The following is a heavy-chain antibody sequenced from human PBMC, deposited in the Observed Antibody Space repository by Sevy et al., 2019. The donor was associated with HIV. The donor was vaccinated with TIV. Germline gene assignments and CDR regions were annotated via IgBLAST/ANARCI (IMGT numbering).Heavy chain of an antibody. CDR3: AREKTILEGRYGMDV. D-gene: IGHD3-3*01. CDR2: ISSGSGFI. CDR1: GFTFSTYN. V-gene: IGHV3-21*01. Sequence: GGSLRLSCATSGFTFSTYNMNWVRQAPGKGLEWVSSISSGSGFIFYADSVKGRFTITRDNAKNSLDLQMNSLRAEEAAVYYCAREKTILEGRYGMDVWGQGTTVTVSS. J-gene: IGHJ6*02.